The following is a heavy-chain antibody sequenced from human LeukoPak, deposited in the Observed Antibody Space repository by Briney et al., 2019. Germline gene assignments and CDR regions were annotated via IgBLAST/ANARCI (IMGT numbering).Heavy chain of an antibody. CDR1: GFTFSSYA. CDR3: ARPHIVVVVAATAFDI. D-gene: IGHD2-15*01. J-gene: IGHJ3*02. Sequence: GRSLRLSCAASGFTFSSYAMHWVRQAPGKGLEWVAVISYDGSNKYYADSVKGRFTISRDNSKNTLYLQMNSLRAEDTAVYYCARPHIVVVVAATAFDIWGQGTMVTVSS. CDR2: ISYDGSNK. V-gene: IGHV3-30-3*01.